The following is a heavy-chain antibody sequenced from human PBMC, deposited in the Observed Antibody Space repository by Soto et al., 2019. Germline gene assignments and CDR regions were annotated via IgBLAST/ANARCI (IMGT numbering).Heavy chain of an antibody. J-gene: IGHJ5*02. CDR2: IYHSGST. CDR3: ARDQLEGNWFDP. CDR1: GGSINSDDYY. Sequence: SETLSLTCTVSGGSINSDDYYWSWIRQSPGKGLEWIGYIYHSGSTLYNPSLKSRVTISIDKSKNQFSLKLSSVTAADTAVYYCARDQLEGNWFDPWAQGTLVTVSS. D-gene: IGHD1-1*01. V-gene: IGHV4-30-4*01.